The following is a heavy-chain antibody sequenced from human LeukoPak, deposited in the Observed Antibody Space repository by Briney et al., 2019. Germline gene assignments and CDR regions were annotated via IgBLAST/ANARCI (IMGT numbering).Heavy chain of an antibody. V-gene: IGHV4-34*01. D-gene: IGHD3-3*01. Sequence: SETLSLTCAVYGGSFSGYYWSWIRQPPGKGLERIGEINHSGSTYYNPSLKSRVTISVDTSKNQFSLKLSSVTAADTAVYYCAGFLEWLYGFDPWGQGTLVTVSS. CDR1: GGSFSGYY. J-gene: IGHJ5*02. CDR3: AGFLEWLYGFDP. CDR2: INHSGST.